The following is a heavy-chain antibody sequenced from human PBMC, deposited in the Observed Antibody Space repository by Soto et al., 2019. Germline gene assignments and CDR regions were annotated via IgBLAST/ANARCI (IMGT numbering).Heavy chain of an antibody. CDR3: AKTETFNGYYNAFDY. CDR2: MSGGGGST. CDR1: GFSFACYA. J-gene: IGHJ4*02. D-gene: IGHD3-9*01. V-gene: IGHV3-23*01. Sequence: GGSLRLCCAASGFSFACYALTWGRLAPGKGLEWVASMSGGGGSTYYADSVKGRFSISRDNSNRVVYLQMGSLTAGDTAVYYCAKTETFNGYYNAFDYWGQGT.